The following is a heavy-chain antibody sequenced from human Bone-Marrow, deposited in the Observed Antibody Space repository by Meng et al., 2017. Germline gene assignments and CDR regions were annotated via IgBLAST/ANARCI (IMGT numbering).Heavy chain of an antibody. Sequence: GGSLRLSCAASGFTFDDYGMSWVRQASGKGLEWVSGINWNGGSTGYADSVKGRFTISRDNAKNSLYLQMNSLRAEDTALYYCARVPALGSWSDYWGQGTLVTVSS. CDR2: INWNGGST. CDR1: GFTFDDYG. J-gene: IGHJ4*02. CDR3: ARVPALGSWSDY. V-gene: IGHV3-20*04. D-gene: IGHD6-13*01.